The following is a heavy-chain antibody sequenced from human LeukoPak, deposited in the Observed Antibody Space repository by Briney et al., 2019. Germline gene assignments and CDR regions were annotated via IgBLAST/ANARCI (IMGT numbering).Heavy chain of an antibody. V-gene: IGHV3-53*01. Sequence: PGGSLRLSCAASGFTVSSNYMSWVRQAPGKGLEWVSVIYSGGSTYYADSVKGRFTISRDNSKNTLYLQMNSLRAEDAAAYYCAKDLASYCSGSSCYMGWFDPWGQGTLVTVSS. D-gene: IGHD2-15*01. J-gene: IGHJ5*02. CDR2: IYSGGST. CDR1: GFTVSSNY. CDR3: AKDLASYCSGSSCYMGWFDP.